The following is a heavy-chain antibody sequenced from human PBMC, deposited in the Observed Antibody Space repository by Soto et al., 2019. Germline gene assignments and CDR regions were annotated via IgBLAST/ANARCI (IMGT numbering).Heavy chain of an antibody. V-gene: IGHV4-34*01. CDR2: INHSGSA. Sequence: SEAMSLTCAVYAGSFSGYYWSWSRQPPGKWLEWIGEINHSGSANYNPSLKSRVTISVDTSKNHLSLTMSSGTAADTAVYYCARGLIRSAYYYYGMDIWGQRSTVTVSS. CDR3: ARGLIRSAYYYYGMDI. J-gene: IGHJ6*02. CDR1: AGSFSGYY. D-gene: IGHD3-16*01.